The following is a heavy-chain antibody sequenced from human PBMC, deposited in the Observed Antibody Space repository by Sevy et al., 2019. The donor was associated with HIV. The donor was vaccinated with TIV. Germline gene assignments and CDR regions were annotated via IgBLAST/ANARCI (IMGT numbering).Heavy chain of an antibody. CDR3: ARDHVKDGDLGDYYYFAMDV. CDR2: ISDSGDTI. Sequence: GGSLRLSCSASGFTFSDYYMSWIRQAPGKGLQWISYISDSGDTIYYADSVKGRFTVSRDNAKKSLYLQMNSLRAEDTAVYYCARDHVKDGDLGDYYYFAMDVWGQGTTVTVSS. D-gene: IGHD4-17*01. V-gene: IGHV3-11*01. J-gene: IGHJ6*02. CDR1: GFTFSDYY.